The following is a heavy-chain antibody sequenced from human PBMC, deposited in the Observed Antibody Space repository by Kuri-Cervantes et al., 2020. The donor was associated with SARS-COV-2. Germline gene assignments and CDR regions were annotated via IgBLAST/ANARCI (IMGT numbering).Heavy chain of an antibody. J-gene: IGHJ4*02. D-gene: IGHD2-15*01. CDR1: GFTFSSYA. CDR2: ISGSGGST. V-gene: IGHV3-23*01. Sequence: GESLKISCAASGFTFSSYAMSWVRQAPGKGLEWVSAISGSGGSTYYADYVKGRFTISRDNSKNTRYLQMNSLRAEDTAVYYCSKDRVYCSGGSCPLYYWGQGTLVTVSS. CDR3: SKDRVYCSGGSCPLYY.